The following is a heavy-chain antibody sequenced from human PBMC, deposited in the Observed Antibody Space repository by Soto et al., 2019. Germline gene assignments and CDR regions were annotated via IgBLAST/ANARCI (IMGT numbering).Heavy chain of an antibody. J-gene: IGHJ6*02. CDR3: ARSYDFWSGYFRDYYYGMDV. V-gene: IGHV4-34*01. CDR2: INHSGST. Sequence: PSETLSLTCAVYGGSFSGYYWSWIRQPPGKGLEWIGEINHSGSTNYNPSLKSRVTISVDTSKNQFSLKLSSVTAADTAVYYCARSYDFWSGYFRDYYYGMDVWGQGTTVTVSS. CDR1: GGSFSGYY. D-gene: IGHD3-3*01.